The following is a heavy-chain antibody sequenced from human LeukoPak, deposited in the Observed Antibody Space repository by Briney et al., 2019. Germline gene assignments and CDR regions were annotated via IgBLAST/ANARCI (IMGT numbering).Heavy chain of an antibody. Sequence: SETLSLTSTVSNGSINFVSYYWSWIRQPPGKGLEWLGYIHYTGNTIYNPSLKSRVTISMDTAKNQFSLKVSSVTAADTAVYYCARDGAGMTGTGLDYWGQGILATVSS. V-gene: IGHV4-61*01. J-gene: IGHJ4*02. CDR1: NGSINFVSYY. CDR3: ARDGAGMTGTGLDY. CDR2: IHYTGNT. D-gene: IGHD3-9*01.